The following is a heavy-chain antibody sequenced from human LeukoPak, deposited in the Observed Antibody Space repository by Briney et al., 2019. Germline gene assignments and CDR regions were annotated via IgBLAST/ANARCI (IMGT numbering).Heavy chain of an antibody. D-gene: IGHD6-13*01. CDR2: INHRGST. CDR3: AREIAAARSSFDI. V-gene: IGHV4-34*01. J-gene: IGHJ3*02. Sequence: SETLSLTCAVYGGSFSGYYWSWIRQPPGKGLEWIGEINHRGSTNYNPSLKSQVTISVDTSKNQFSLKLSSVTAADTAVYYCAREIAAARSSFDIWGQGTMVTVSS. CDR1: GGSFSGYY.